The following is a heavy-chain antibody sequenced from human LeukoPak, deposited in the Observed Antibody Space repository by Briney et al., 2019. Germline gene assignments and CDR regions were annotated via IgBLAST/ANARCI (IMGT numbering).Heavy chain of an antibody. CDR3: ARGRSYSGYST. CDR1: GGSFSGYY. V-gene: IGHV4-34*01. CDR2: INHSGST. D-gene: IGHD5-12*01. Sequence: PSETLSLTCAAYGGSFSGYYWSWIRQPPGKGLEWIGEINHSGSTNYNPSLKSRVTISVDTSKNQFSLKLSSVTAADTAVYYCARGRSYSGYSTWGQGTLVTVSS. J-gene: IGHJ5*02.